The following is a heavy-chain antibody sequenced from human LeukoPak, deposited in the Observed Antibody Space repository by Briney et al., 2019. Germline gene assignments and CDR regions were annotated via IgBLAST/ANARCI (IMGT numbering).Heavy chain of an antibody. D-gene: IGHD3-22*01. J-gene: IGHJ4*02. CDR3: ARARYYYNSSGYAYYFDY. Sequence: PGGHPRLPCAAYGFIFSSNEMNWVRQAPGKRLEWGSYISSSGSTIYYAECVKGRFTISRDNAKNSLYLQMNRLRAEDTAVYYCARARYYYNSSGYAYYFDYWGQGTLVTVSS. V-gene: IGHV3-48*03. CDR2: ISSSGSTI. CDR1: GFIFSSNE.